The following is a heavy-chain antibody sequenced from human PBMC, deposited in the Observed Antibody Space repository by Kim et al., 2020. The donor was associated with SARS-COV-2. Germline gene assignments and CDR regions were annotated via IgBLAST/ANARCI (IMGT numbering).Heavy chain of an antibody. CDR2: IYYSGST. CDR3: ARLGSSSWVDY. Sequence: SETLSLTCTVSGGSISSYYWSWIRQPPGKGLEWIGYIYYSGSTNYNPSLRSRVTISVDTSKNQCSLTLSAVTAADTAVYYCARLGSSSWVDYWGQGTLVTVSS. V-gene: IGHV4-59*08. CDR1: GGSISSYY. J-gene: IGHJ4*02. D-gene: IGHD6-13*01.